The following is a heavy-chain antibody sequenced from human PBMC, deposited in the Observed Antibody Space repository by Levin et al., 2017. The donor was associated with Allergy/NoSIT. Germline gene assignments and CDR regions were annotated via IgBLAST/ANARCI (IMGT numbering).Heavy chain of an antibody. D-gene: IGHD2-15*01. CDR3: ARSFEYCLDV. V-gene: IGHV1-18*01. CDR1: GYSFTRYG. CDR2: ISAYNGDT. J-gene: IGHJ6*02. Sequence: VASVKVSCKASGYSFTRYGFGWVRQAPGQGLEWMAWISAYNGDTRYAQKFQGRVAMTTDTSTDTAYMELRGLRSDDTAVYYCARSFEYCLDVWGQGTTVIVSS.